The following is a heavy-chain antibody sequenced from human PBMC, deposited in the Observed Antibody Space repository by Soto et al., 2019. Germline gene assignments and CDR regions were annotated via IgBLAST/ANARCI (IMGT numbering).Heavy chain of an antibody. CDR3: ARDDSGDCKFY. CDR2: IKHDGSKK. CDR1: GFTFSRYW. D-gene: IGHD4-17*01. V-gene: IGHV3-7*01. J-gene: IGHJ4*02. Sequence: GGSLRLSCAASGFTFSRYWMSWVRQIPGKGLEWVANIKHDGSKKYYVGSVTGRFTISRDNAKSSLFLQMNSLGVEDTAVYYCARDDSGDCKFYWGRGTLVTVSS.